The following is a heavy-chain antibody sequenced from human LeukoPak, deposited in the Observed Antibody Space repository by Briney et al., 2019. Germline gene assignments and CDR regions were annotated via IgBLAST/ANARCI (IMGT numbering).Heavy chain of an antibody. CDR2: IYHSGST. CDR3: ARILLDYFDSNGYPDY. V-gene: IGHV4-4*02. J-gene: IGHJ4*02. D-gene: IGHD3-22*01. Sequence: SGTLSLTCAVSGGSISSSNWWSWVRQPPGKGLEWIGEIYHSGSTNYNPSLKSRVTMSVDTSTNQFSLKLSSVTAADTAVYYCARILLDYFDSNGYPDYWGQGTLVTVSS. CDR1: GGSISSSNW.